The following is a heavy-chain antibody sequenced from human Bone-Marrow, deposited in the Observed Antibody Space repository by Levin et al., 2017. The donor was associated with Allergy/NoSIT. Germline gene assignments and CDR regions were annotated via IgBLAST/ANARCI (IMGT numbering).Heavy chain of an antibody. CDR2: IYNTGNN. D-gene: IGHD7-27*01. J-gene: IGHJ4*02. CDR3: ARESGDQALDY. CDR1: GGSISSSSYH. Sequence: GSLRLSCTVSGGSISSSSYHWGWIRQPPGKGLEWIGSIYNTGNNYYNPSLKSRVTISQDTSKNQFALNLSSVTAADTAVYYCARESGDQALDYWGQGILVTVSS. V-gene: IGHV4-39*02.